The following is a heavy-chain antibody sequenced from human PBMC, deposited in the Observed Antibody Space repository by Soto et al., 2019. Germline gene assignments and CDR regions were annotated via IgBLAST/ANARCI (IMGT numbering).Heavy chain of an antibody. D-gene: IGHD3-3*01. CDR2: IDTSGST. J-gene: IGHJ4*02. V-gene: IGHV4-4*07. CDR1: GGSISNYY. CDR3: ARGGQDFWSGPFDY. Sequence: LSLTCTVSGGSISNYYCNWIRQPAGKGLEWIGRIDTSGSTNYNPSLKSRVTMSVDTSKQEFSLKLSSVTAADTALHYCARGGQDFWSGPFDYWGRGALVTVSS.